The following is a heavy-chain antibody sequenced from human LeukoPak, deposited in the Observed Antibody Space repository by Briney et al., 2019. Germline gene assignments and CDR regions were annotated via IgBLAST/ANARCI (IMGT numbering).Heavy chain of an antibody. D-gene: IGHD6-13*01. Sequence: SETLSLTCTASGRSITSYYWSWIRQPPGKGLEWIGYIYYSGSTNYNPSLKSRVTISVDTSKNQFSLKLSSVTAADTAVYYCAKGLMMAVAGRGEFHYWGQGTLVTVSS. CDR3: AKGLMMAVAGRGEFHY. CDR2: IYYSGST. V-gene: IGHV4-59*01. CDR1: GRSITSYY. J-gene: IGHJ4*02.